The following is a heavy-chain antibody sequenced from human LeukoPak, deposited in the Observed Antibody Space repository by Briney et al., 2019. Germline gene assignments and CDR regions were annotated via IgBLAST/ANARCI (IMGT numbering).Heavy chain of an antibody. J-gene: IGHJ4*02. CDR2: INHSGST. V-gene: IGHV4-34*01. D-gene: IGHD5-12*01. Sequence: PSETLSLTCAVYGGSFSGYYWSWIRQPPGKGLEWIGEINHSGSTNYNPSLKSRVTISVDTSKNQFSLKLSSVTAADTAVYYCARASSGYDLEVYFDYWGQGTLVTVSS. CDR1: GGSFSGYY. CDR3: ARASSGYDLEVYFDY.